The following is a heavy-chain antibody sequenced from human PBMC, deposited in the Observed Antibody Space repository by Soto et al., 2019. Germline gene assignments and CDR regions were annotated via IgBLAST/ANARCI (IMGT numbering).Heavy chain of an antibody. CDR2: IIPIFGTA. Sequence: ASVKVSCKASGGAFSSYSINWVRQAPGQGLEWMGGIIPIFGTANYAQKFQGRVTITADKSTSTAYMALSSLRSEDTAVYYCANGYCSGGSCYLSAFDIWGQGTMVTV. D-gene: IGHD2-15*01. CDR1: GGAFSSYS. CDR3: ANGYCSGGSCYLSAFDI. J-gene: IGHJ3*02. V-gene: IGHV1-69*06.